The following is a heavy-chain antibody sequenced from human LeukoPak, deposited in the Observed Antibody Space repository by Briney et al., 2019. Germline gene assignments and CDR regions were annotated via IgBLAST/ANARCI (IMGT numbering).Heavy chain of an antibody. CDR2: IRYDGSHE. Sequence: PGGSLRLSCGTSVFTFSTHDMQSVRQAPGKGLEWVAFIRYDGSHEYYADSVKGRFTISRDNSKNTLYLQMSSVRSEDTALYYCARPSGSGVDYWGQGTRVTVSS. CDR1: VFTFSTHD. J-gene: IGHJ4*01. D-gene: IGHD1-26*01. V-gene: IGHV3-30*02. CDR3: ARPSGSGVDY.